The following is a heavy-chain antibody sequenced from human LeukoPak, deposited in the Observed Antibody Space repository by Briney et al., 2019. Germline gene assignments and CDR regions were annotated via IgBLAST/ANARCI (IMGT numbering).Heavy chain of an antibody. CDR2: IYCSGST. CDR3: ARDMDFGGYSL. D-gene: IGHD2-21*01. Sequence: SETLSLTCTVSGGSVSSGSYYWSWIRQPPGKGLEWIGYIYCSGSTNYNPSLKSRVTISVDTSKNQFSLKLSSVTAADTAVYYCARDMDFGGYSLWGQGTLVTVSS. J-gene: IGHJ4*02. V-gene: IGHV4-61*01. CDR1: GGSVSSGSYY.